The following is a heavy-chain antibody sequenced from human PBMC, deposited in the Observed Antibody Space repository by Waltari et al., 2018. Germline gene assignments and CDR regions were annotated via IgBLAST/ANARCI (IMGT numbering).Heavy chain of an antibody. CDR3: ARDGSY. J-gene: IGHJ4*02. V-gene: IGHV3-21*01. CDR2: ISSRSTYI. Sequence: EVQLVESGGGLVKPGGSLSLSFAASGFTFSNYSMNWVRQAPGKGLEWVSSISSRSTYIDYTDSVKGRFTISRDNAKNSLYLQMNSLRAEDTAVYYCARDGSYWGQGTLVTVSS. CDR1: GFTFSNYS.